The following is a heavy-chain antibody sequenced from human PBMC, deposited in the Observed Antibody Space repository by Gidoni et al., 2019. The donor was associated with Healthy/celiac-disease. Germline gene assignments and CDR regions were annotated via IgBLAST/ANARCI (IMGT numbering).Heavy chain of an antibody. V-gene: IGHV4-39*01. J-gene: IGHJ6*02. Sequence: QLQLQESGPGLVKPSETLSLTCTVSGGSISSSSYYWGWIRQPPGKGLEWIGSIYYSGSTYYNPSLKSRVTISVDTSKNQFSLKLSSVTAADTAVYYCARLPITMVRGVQYYYGMDVWGQGTTVTVSS. CDR3: ARLPITMVRGVQYYYGMDV. D-gene: IGHD3-10*01. CDR1: GGSISSSSYY. CDR2: IYYSGST.